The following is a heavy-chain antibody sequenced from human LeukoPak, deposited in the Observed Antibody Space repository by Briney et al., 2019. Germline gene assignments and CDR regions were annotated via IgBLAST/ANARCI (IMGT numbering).Heavy chain of an antibody. Sequence: GGSLTLSCAASGFTFSSYNMNWVRQAPGKGLEWVSSISSSSTYIYYADSVRGRFTISRDNAKNSLYLQMNSLRAEDTAVYYCAIDPGTVDTAMVPVWDYWGQGTLVTVCS. D-gene: IGHD5-18*01. CDR1: GFTFSSYN. V-gene: IGHV3-21*01. J-gene: IGHJ4*02. CDR2: ISSSSTYI. CDR3: AIDPGTVDTAMVPVWDY.